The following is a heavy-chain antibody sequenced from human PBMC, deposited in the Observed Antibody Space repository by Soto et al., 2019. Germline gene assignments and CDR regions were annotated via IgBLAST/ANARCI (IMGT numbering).Heavy chain of an antibody. J-gene: IGHJ6*02. D-gene: IGHD3-22*01. CDR1: GYTLTELS. CDR3: ARDVPYDSSGYPSIDGMDV. CDR2: FDPEDGET. Sequence: GASVKVSCKVSGYTLTELSMHWVRQAPGKGLEWMGGFDPEDGETIYAQKFQGRVTMTEDTSTDTAYMELSSLRSEDTAVYYCARDVPYDSSGYPSIDGMDVWGQGTTVTVS. V-gene: IGHV1-24*01.